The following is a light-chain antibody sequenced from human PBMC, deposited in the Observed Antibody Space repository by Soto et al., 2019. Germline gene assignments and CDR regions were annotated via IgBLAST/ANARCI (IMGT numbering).Light chain of an antibody. CDR3: GTWDSIMSAVV. V-gene: IGLV1-51*01. CDR2: DNN. J-gene: IGLJ2*01. Sequence: QSVLTQPPSVSAAPGQKGTSSCAGSNSNIGNNYVSWFQQLPGAAPKVLIYDNNKRPSGIPDRFTGSKSGTSATLGITGLQTGDEADYYCGTWDSIMSAVVFGGVTKLTVL. CDR1: NSNIGNNY.